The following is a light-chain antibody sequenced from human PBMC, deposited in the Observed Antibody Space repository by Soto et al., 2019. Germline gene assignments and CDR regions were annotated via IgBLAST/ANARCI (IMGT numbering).Light chain of an antibody. CDR1: GGDVGSYNH. CDR2: EVS. V-gene: IGLV2-14*01. J-gene: IGLJ1*01. CDR3: SSYTSGSTLYV. Sequence: QSALTQPASVSGSPGQSITISCTGTGGDVGSYNHVSWYQQHAGKAPKVIIYEVSNRPSGVSNRFSGSKSGNTASLTISGLQTEDEADYYCSSYTSGSTLYVFGTGTQLTVL.